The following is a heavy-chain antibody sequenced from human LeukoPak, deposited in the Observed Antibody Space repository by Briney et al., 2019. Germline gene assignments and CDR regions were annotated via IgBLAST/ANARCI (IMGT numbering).Heavy chain of an antibody. D-gene: IGHD2-2*01. CDR2: IYTSGST. Sequence: PSETLSLTCTVSGGSISSGSYYWSWIRQPAGKGLEWTGRIYTSGSTNYNPSLKSRVTISVDTSKNQFSLKLSSVTAADTAVYYCARAGVPAAKVDPWGQGTLVTVSS. CDR1: GGSISSGSYY. CDR3: ARAGVPAAKVDP. J-gene: IGHJ5*02. V-gene: IGHV4-61*02.